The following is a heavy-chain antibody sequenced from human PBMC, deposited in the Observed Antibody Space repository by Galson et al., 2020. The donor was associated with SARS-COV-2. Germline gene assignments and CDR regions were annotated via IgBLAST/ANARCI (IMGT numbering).Heavy chain of an antibody. D-gene: IGHD6-13*01. Sequence: GGSLRLSCAASGFTFSDYYMSWIRQAPGKGLEWVSYISSSSSYTNYADSVKGRFTISRDNAKNSLYLQMNSLRAEDTAVYYCARGRGSSWGLVQGSYYFDYWGQGTLVTVSS. CDR2: ISSSSSYT. CDR3: ARGRGSSWGLVQGSYYFDY. V-gene: IGHV3-11*06. CDR1: GFTFSDYY. J-gene: IGHJ4*02.